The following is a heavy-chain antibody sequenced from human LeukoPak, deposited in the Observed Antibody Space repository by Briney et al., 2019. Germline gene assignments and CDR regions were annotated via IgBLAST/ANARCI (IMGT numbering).Heavy chain of an antibody. J-gene: IGHJ6*02. Sequence: SQRLSYAASGFTFSSCAMSGVGQAPGRGGEGVAGISGSGGSKHYADSLKGRFTISRDNSKNPLYLQMNRLRAEDTAVYYCAEDPPINCGDWCYGMDVWGQGTTVTVSS. CDR3: AEDPPINCGDWCYGMDV. CDR1: GFTFSSCA. V-gene: IGHV3-23*01. D-gene: IGHD4-17*01. CDR2: ISGSGGSK.